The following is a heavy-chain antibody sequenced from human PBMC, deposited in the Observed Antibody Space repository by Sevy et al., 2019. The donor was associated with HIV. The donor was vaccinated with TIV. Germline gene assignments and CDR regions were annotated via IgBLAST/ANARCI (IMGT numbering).Heavy chain of an antibody. Sequence: GGPLRLSCAGSGFSITSYWMHWVRQAPGKGLVWVSRMNEDGSVTNHADSVRGRFTISRDNAKNTLYLQMNSLRVEDTAVYYCVKDFGGPTDYWGQGTLVTVSS. J-gene: IGHJ4*02. CDR2: MNEDGSVT. CDR1: GFSITSYW. V-gene: IGHV3-74*01. D-gene: IGHD3-16*01. CDR3: VKDFGGPTDY.